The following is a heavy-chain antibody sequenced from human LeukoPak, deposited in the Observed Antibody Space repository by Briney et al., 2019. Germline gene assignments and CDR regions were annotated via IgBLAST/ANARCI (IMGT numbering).Heavy chain of an antibody. CDR1: GFIFSSYG. CDR2: IWHDGSAE. CDR3: ARDSRGGWSGYFDF. V-gene: IGHV3-33*07. D-gene: IGHD6-19*01. J-gene: IGHJ4*02. Sequence: PGRSLRLSCAAPGFIFSSYGMYWVRQAPRKGLEWVAVIWHDGSAEFYADSVKGRFSISRDDSKNTVYLQMNSLRAEDTALYYCARDSRGGWSGYFDFWGQGTLVTVSS.